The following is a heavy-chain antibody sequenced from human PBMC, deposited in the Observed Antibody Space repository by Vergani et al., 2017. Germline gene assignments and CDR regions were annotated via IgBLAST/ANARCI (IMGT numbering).Heavy chain of an antibody. V-gene: IGHV3-30*02. CDR1: GFTFSSYG. CDR3: AKDRPDAARWGSGSYQGGFDY. CDR2: IRYDGSNK. J-gene: IGHJ4*02. Sequence: QVQLVESGGGVVQPGGSLRLSCAASGFTFSSYGMHWVRQAPGKGLEWVAFIRYDGSNKYYADSVKGRFTISRDNSKNTLYLQMNSLRDEDMAVYYCAKDRPDAARWGSGSYQGGFDYWGQGTLVTVSS. D-gene: IGHD1-26*01.